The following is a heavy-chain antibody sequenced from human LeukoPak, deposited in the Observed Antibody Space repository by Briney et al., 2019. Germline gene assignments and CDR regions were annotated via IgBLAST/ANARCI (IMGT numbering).Heavy chain of an antibody. CDR2: VYHSGST. J-gene: IGHJ3*02. Sequence: PSETLSLTCAVYGGSFSGYYWSWIRQPPGKGLEWIGRVYHSGSTYYNPSLESRVTMSVDTSKNQFSLILSSVTAADTAVYYCVRSSGYHRWAFDIWGQGTMVTVSS. V-gene: IGHV4-34*03. CDR1: GGSFSGYY. CDR3: VRSSGYHRWAFDI. D-gene: IGHD3-22*01.